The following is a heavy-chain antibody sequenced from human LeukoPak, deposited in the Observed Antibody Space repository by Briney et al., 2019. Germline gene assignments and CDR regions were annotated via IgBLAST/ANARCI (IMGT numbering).Heavy chain of an antibody. J-gene: IGHJ1*01. Sequence: GESLKISCKGSGYSFTSYWIGWVRQMPGKGLEWMGIIYPGDSDTRYSPSFQGQVTISADKSISTAYLQWSSLKASDTAMYYCARPYGSGSYYNVVYFQHWGQGTLVTVSS. D-gene: IGHD3-10*01. CDR3: ARPYGSGSYYNVVYFQH. CDR1: GYSFTSYW. CDR2: IYPGDSDT. V-gene: IGHV5-51*01.